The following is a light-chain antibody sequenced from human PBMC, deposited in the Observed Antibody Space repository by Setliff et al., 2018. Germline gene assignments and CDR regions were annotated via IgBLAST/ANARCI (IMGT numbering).Light chain of an antibody. CDR3: SSYGGDNNFV. CDR1: NSDVGGYSY. CDR2: EVS. Sequence: QSVLTQPPSASGSPGQSVTISCTGTNSDVGGYSYVSWYQQRSGKAPKLLIYEVSKRPSGVPDRFSGSKSGNTASLTVSGLQAEDEADYYCSSYGGDNNFVFGTGTKVTVL. V-gene: IGLV2-8*01. J-gene: IGLJ1*01.